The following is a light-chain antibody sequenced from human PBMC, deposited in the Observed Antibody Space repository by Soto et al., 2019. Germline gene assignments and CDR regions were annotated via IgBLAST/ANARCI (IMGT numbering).Light chain of an antibody. CDR3: QQSYSTPWT. CDR1: QSMSSY. V-gene: IGKV1-39*01. J-gene: IGKJ1*01. CDR2: AAS. Sequence: DIQMTQSPSSLSASVGDRVTITCRASQSMSSYLNWYQQKPGKAPKLLIYAASSLQSGVSSRFSGSGTGTDFTLTISSLQPEDFATYYCQQSYSTPWTFGQGTNVEIK.